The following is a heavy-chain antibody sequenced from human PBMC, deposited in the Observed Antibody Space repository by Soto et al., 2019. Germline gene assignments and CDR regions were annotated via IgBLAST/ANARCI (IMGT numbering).Heavy chain of an antibody. V-gene: IGHV3-23*01. CDR2: IHGDGDYT. CDR3: AKNRGAGDYSNWSFAV. Sequence: QVLESGGGLVQPGGSLRLSCAASGFTFSCCAMSWVRQAPGKGLEWVSTIHGDGDYTHDTDSVKGRFTISRDNSRTTLYLQMNSLRADDTAVYYCAKNRGAGDYSNWSFAVWGRGTLVTVSS. J-gene: IGHJ2*01. D-gene: IGHD7-27*01. CDR1: GFTFSCCA.